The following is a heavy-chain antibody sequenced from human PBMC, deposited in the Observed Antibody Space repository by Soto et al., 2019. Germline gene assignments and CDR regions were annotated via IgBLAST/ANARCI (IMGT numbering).Heavy chain of an antibody. CDR1: GGSISISSYY. J-gene: IGHJ6*03. CDR3: ASRTPSTGTRLRYYYYYMDV. D-gene: IGHD1-1*01. Sequence: SETLSLTCTVSGGSISISSYYWGWILQPPGKGLEWIGSIYYSGSTYYNPSLKSRVTISVDTSKNQFTLKLSSVTAADTAVYYCASRTPSTGTRLRYYYYYMDVWGKGTTVTVSS. CDR2: IYYSGST. V-gene: IGHV4-39*01.